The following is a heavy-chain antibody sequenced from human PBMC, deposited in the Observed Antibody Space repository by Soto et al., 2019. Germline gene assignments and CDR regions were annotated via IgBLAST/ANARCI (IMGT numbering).Heavy chain of an antibody. CDR2: VSSPFRTS. CDR3: ARVLYYGSGSYSPYGLDV. J-gene: IGHJ6*02. CDR1: GVSFNNNG. Sequence: QVQLGQSGAEVKKPGSSVKVSCKTSGVSFNNNGIGWVRQAPGHGLEWMGGVSSPFRTSNYARKFQGRISITADASTGTVNMELSSLTSEDTAQYYCARVLYYGSGSYSPYGLDVWGQGTTVTVSS. V-gene: IGHV1-69*01. D-gene: IGHD3-10*01.